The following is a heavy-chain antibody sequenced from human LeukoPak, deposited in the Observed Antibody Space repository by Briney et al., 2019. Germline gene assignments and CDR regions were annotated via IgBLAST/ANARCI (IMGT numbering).Heavy chain of an antibody. D-gene: IGHD3-22*01. V-gene: IGHV3-23*01. J-gene: IGHJ3*02. CDR2: ISGSGGST. CDR1: GFTFSSYA. CDR3: AKYRITMIVVGGAFDI. Sequence: PGGSLRLSCAASGFTFSSYAMSWVRQAPGKGLEWVSAISGSGGSTYYADSVKGRFTISRDNSKNTPYLQMNSLRAEDTAVYYCAKYRITMIVVGGAFDIWGQGTMVTVSS.